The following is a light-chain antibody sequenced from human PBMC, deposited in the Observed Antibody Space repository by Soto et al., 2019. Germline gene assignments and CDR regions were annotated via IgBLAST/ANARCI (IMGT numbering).Light chain of an antibody. CDR3: QHYRSAHFT. V-gene: IGKV3-20*01. CDR1: QSISSDH. CDR2: GAS. J-gene: IGKJ3*01. Sequence: EIVLTQSPGILSLSPGERATLACRASQSISSDHLAWYQQRPGQSPRLLIYGASSRTTGVPDRFSGSGSGTDFTLTISRLEHEDFEVYYCQHYRSAHFTLGPGTKVD.